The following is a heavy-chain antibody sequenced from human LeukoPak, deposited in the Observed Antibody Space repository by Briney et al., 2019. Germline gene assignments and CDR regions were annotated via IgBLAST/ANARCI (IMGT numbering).Heavy chain of an antibody. Sequence: SETLSLTCSVSGGTIHSYYWSWIRQPPGKALEFIGYIYTGGSTNYNPSLKRRVAISVDTSKNQFSLRLNSVTAADTPVYYCARSSNYFAYWGHGTLVTASS. CDR3: ARSSNYFAY. J-gene: IGHJ4*01. CDR1: GGTIHSYY. D-gene: IGHD6-19*01. V-gene: IGHV4-4*09. CDR2: IYTGGST.